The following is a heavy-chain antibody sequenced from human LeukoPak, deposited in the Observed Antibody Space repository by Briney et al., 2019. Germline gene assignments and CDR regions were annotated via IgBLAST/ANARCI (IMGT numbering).Heavy chain of an antibody. CDR2: ISTYNGHT. CDR1: GYTFTTYG. D-gene: IGHD6-19*01. J-gene: IGHJ4*02. Sequence: ASVKVSCKASGYTFTTYGISWVRQAPGQGLEWIGWISTYNGHTNYAQELQGRVTMTTDISTSTAYMELRSLRSDDTAVYYCVRDPKQWLADRSSVQNDYWGQGTLVTVSS. V-gene: IGHV1-18*01. CDR3: VRDPKQWLADRSSVQNDY.